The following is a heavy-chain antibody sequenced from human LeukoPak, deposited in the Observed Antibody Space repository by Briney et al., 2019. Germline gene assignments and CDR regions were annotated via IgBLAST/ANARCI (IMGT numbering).Heavy chain of an antibody. CDR3: ARAVMGTENLDY. J-gene: IGHJ4*02. V-gene: IGHV3-30*10. CDR2: VSHDGSTK. Sequence: PGRSLRLSCAASGFSFSTYAMHWVREAPGMGPEWVAVVSHDGSTKYYTDSVRGRFTISRDNSKNTFFLQLNGLRTGDTAVYYCARAVMGTENLDYWAREPWSPSPQ. D-gene: IGHD5-18*01. CDR1: GFSFSTYA.